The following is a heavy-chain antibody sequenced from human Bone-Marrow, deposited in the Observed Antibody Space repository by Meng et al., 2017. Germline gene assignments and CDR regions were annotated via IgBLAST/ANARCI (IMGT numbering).Heavy chain of an antibody. J-gene: IGHJ3*02. V-gene: IGHV1-18*01. D-gene: IGHD3-10*01. CDR3: ASHGDRYGAFDI. CDR1: GYTLTSYG. Sequence: ASVKVSCKASGYTLTSYGISWVRQAPGQGLEWMGWISAYNGNTNYAQKLQGRVTMTTDTSTSTAYMELRSLRSDDTAVYYCASHGDRYGAFDIWGQGTMVTVSS. CDR2: ISAYNGNT.